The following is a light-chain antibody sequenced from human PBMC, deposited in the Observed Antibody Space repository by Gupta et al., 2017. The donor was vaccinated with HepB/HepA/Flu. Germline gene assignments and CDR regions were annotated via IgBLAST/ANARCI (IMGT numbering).Light chain of an antibody. Sequence: SYVLTQPPSVSVAPGKTATMTCGGNDIGMKSAHWYQQKAGQAPVLVVYDNDDRPSGIPGRFSGSNSGNTATLTISRVEAGDEADYYCQMWDSSSDRVVFGGGTKLTVL. J-gene: IGLJ2*01. CDR2: DND. CDR1: DIGMKS. V-gene: IGLV3-21*03. CDR3: QMWDSSSDRVV.